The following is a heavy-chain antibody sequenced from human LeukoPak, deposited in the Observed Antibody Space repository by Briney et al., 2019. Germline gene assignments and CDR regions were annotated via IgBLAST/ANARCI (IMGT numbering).Heavy chain of an antibody. D-gene: IGHD2-2*01. CDR3: ARGRVGTRPIYY. CDR2: INHSGST. J-gene: IGHJ4*02. V-gene: IGHV4-34*01. CDR1: GGSFSGYY. Sequence: SETLSLTCAVYGGSFSGYYWSRIRQPPGKGLEWVGEINHSGSTNYNPSLKSRVTISVDTSKNQFSLKLSSVTAADTAVYYCARGRVGTRPIYYWGQGTLVTVSS.